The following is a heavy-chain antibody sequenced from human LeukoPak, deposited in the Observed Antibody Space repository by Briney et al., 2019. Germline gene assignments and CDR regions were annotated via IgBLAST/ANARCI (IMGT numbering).Heavy chain of an antibody. CDR1: GFTVSSKY. CDR2: INSGGST. Sequence: GGSLRLSCAASGFTVSSKYMSWVRQAPGKGLEWVSVINSGGSTYYADSVKGRFTISRDNSKNTLYLQMNSLRAEDTAVYYCAKGRGWEASYYYYYMDVWGKGTTVTISS. CDR3: AKGRGWEASYYYYYMDV. V-gene: IGHV3-66*01. J-gene: IGHJ6*03. D-gene: IGHD1-26*01.